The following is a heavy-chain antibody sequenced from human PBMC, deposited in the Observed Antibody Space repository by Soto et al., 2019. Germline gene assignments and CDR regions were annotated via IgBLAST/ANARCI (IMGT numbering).Heavy chain of an antibody. Sequence: ASVKVSCKASGYTFTSYGISWVRQAPGQGLEWMGWISAYNGNTNYAQKLQGRVTMTTDTSTSTAYMELRSLRSDDTAVYYCGRDLGSDYSTDYYYYGMDVWGQGTTVTVSS. CDR2: ISAYNGNT. CDR1: GYTFTSYG. V-gene: IGHV1-18*01. D-gene: IGHD4-4*01. CDR3: GRDLGSDYSTDYYYYGMDV. J-gene: IGHJ6*02.